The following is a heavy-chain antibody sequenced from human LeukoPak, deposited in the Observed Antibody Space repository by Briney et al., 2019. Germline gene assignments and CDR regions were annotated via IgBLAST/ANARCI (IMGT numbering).Heavy chain of an antibody. D-gene: IGHD5-18*01. Sequence: SETLSLTCAVYGGSFSDYYWSWIRQPAGKGLEWIGRIYTSGSTNYNPSLKSRVTMSVDTSKNQFSLKLASVTAADTAIYYCAKGAGGFSYYNWFDPWGQGTLVTVSS. CDR1: GGSFSDYY. J-gene: IGHJ5*02. CDR2: IYTSGST. V-gene: IGHV4-59*10. CDR3: AKGAGGFSYYNWFDP.